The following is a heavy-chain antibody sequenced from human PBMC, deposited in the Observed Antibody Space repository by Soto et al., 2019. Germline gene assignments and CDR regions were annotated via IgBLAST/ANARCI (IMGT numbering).Heavy chain of an antibody. J-gene: IGHJ6*02. V-gene: IGHV3-7*03. CDR2: IPQDGVDG. Sequence: DVKLVESGGGLVQPGDSLRLSCEVSGFAFSMYSMSWVRQSPGKGLEWVAKIPQDGVDGHYADSVKGRFIISRDNGKNSLHLQLNNLRAEDTAVYYCARDHLTLPAHDFFYGSDVWGRGATVTVSS. CDR1: GFAFSMYS. D-gene: IGHD2-21*02. CDR3: ARDHLTLPAHDFFYGSDV.